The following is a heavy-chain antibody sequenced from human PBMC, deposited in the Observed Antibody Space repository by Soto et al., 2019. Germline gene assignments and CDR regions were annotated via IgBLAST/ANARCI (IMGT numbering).Heavy chain of an antibody. D-gene: IGHD6-13*01. J-gene: IGHJ5*02. CDR1: GFNFRSYA. CDR3: ARAAYASSWNWFCP. V-gene: IGHV3-30*04. Sequence: QVQLVESGGGVVQAGRSLRLSCAASGFNFRSYAIHWVRQAPGKGLEWVAVISYDGSLEYYADSVKGRFTISRDNSNTSLYLQMNSLSGEDTAVYYRARAAYASSWNWFCPWCQGTLVTVSS. CDR2: ISYDGSLE.